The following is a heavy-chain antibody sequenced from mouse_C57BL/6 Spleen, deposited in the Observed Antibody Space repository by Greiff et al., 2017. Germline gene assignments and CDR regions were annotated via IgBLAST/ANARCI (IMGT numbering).Heavy chain of an antibody. V-gene: IGHV1-47*01. D-gene: IGHD2-1*01. CDR1: GYTFTTYP. CDR2: FHPYNDDT. J-gene: IGHJ4*01. Sequence: QVHVKQSGAELVKPGASVKMSCKASGYTFTTYPIEWMKQNHGKSLEWIGNFHPYNDDTKYNEKFKGKATLTVEKSSSTVYLELSRLTSDDSAVYYCARSYYGNYYAMDYWGQGTSVTVSS. CDR3: ARSYYGNYYAMDY.